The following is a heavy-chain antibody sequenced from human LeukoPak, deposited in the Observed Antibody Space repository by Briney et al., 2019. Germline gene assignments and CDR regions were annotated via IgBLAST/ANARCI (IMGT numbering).Heavy chain of an antibody. CDR3: ARTGYSYGEAPDF. J-gene: IGHJ4*02. V-gene: IGHV3-43D*03. Sequence: PGGSLRLSCAASGFTFDDYAMHWVRQAPGKGPEWVSLISWDGGSTYYADSVKGRFTISRDNAKNSLYLQMNSLRAEDTAVYYCARTGYSYGEAPDFWGQGTLVTVSS. CDR1: GFTFDDYA. D-gene: IGHD5-18*01. CDR2: ISWDGGST.